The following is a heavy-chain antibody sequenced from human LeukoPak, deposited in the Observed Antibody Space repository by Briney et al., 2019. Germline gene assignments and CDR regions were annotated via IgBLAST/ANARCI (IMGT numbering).Heavy chain of an antibody. CDR1: GFTFSDYY. CDR3: ARVMGNYATDY. Sequence: GGSLRLSCAASGFTFSDYYMSWIRQAPGKGLEWVSYISSGDNTIYYADSVKGRFTMSRDNAKNSLYLQMNSLRAEDTAVYYCARVMGNYATDYWGQGTLVTVSS. CDR2: ISSGDNTI. J-gene: IGHJ4*02. V-gene: IGHV3-11*04. D-gene: IGHD1-7*01.